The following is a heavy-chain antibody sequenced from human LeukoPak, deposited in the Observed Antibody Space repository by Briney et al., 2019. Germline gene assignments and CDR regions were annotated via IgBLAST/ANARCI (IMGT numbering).Heavy chain of an antibody. V-gene: IGHV3-64D*06. J-gene: IGHJ4*02. CDR1: GFTFSSYA. CDR3: ASPYSGYDYNFDH. D-gene: IGHD5-12*01. Sequence: GRSLRLSCSASGFTFSSYAMHWVRQDPGKGLEYVSSISSNGGSTYYADSVKGRFTISRDNSKNTLFLQMSSLRTEDTAVYYCASPYSGYDYNFDHWGQGTLVTVSS. CDR2: ISSNGGST.